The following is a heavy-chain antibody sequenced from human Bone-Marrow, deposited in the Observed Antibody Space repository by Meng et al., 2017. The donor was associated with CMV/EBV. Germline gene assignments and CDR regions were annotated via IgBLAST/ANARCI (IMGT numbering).Heavy chain of an antibody. CDR3: ARGHSIAAAGTPLYYYGMDV. CDR2: INHSVST. V-gene: IGHV4-34*01. D-gene: IGHD6-13*01. J-gene: IGHJ6*02. Sequence: GSLRLSCAVYGGSFSGYYWSWIRQPPGKGLEWIGEINHSVSTNYNPSLKSRVTISVDTSKNQFSLKLSSVTAADTAVYYCARGHSIAAAGTPLYYYGMDVWGQGTTVTVSS. CDR1: GGSFSGYY.